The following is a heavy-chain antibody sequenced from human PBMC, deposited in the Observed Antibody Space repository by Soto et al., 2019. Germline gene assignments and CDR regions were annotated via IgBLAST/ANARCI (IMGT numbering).Heavy chain of an antibody. CDR2: MYYSGST. CDR1: GFSISNGYY. Sequence: PSETLSLTCAVSGFSISNGYYWGWIRQPPGKGLEWIGSMYYSGSTYYNPSLKSRVTISVDTSKNQFSLKLSSVTAADTALYYCDRDGYRDGYNGGDFDYWGQGTMVTGSS. D-gene: IGHD6-13*01. J-gene: IGHJ4*02. CDR3: DRDGYRDGYNGGDFDY. V-gene: IGHV4-38-2*02.